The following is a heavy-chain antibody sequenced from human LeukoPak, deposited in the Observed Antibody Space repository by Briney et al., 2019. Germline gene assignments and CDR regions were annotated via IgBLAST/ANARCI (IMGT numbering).Heavy chain of an antibody. CDR1: GGSFSGYY. Sequence: SETLSLTCAVYGGSFSGYYWSWIRQPPGKGLEWIGEINHSGSTNYNPSLKSRVTISVDTSKNQFSLKLSSVTAADTAVYYCARGLPQYDYVWGGYRYWSQLFDCWGQGTLVTVSS. J-gene: IGHJ4*02. V-gene: IGHV4-34*01. D-gene: IGHD3-16*02. CDR3: ARGLPQYDYVWGGYRYWSQLFDC. CDR2: INHSGST.